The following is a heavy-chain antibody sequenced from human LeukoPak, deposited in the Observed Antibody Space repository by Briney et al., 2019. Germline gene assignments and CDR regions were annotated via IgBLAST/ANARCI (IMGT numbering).Heavy chain of an antibody. CDR2: IIAILDTA. J-gene: IGHJ5*02. CDR1: GGSFSDYS. CDR3: VRSGYDYDWFDP. D-gene: IGHD5-12*01. Sequence: ASVKVSCKASGGSFSDYSISWVRQAPGQGLEWMGRIIAILDTAHYAQKFQGRFSITADKSTTTVYMELSSLRSDDTAVYYCVRSGYDYDWFDPWGQGTLVTVSS. V-gene: IGHV1-69*08.